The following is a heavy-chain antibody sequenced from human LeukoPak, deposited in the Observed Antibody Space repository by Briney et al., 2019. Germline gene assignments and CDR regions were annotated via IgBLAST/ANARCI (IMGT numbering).Heavy chain of an antibody. CDR3: ARGYCRGGTCSNSF. Sequence: PGGSLRLSCAASGFTFSSYAISWVRQAPGKGPEWVSAISGSGSKTYYADFAKGRFTISRDNSKTSLSLQMNSLRDDDTAVYYCARGYCRGGTCSNSFWGQGTLVTVSS. D-gene: IGHD2-15*01. CDR1: GFTFSSYA. CDR2: ISGSGSKT. V-gene: IGHV3-23*01. J-gene: IGHJ4*02.